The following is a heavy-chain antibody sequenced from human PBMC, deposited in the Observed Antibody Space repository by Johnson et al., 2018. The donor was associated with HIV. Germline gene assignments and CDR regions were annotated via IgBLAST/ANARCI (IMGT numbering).Heavy chain of an antibody. Sequence: VQLVESGGGVVRPGGSLRLSCVASGFTLDDYDMSWVRQAPGKGLEWVSVIYSGGSTYYADSVKGRFTISRDNSKNTLYLQMNGLRAEDTAFYYCARDFVAFGECTAFDIWGQGTMVTGSS. J-gene: IGHJ3*02. D-gene: IGHD3-10*01. CDR2: IYSGGST. CDR3: ARDFVAFGECTAFDI. V-gene: IGHV3-53*01. CDR1: GFTLDDYD.